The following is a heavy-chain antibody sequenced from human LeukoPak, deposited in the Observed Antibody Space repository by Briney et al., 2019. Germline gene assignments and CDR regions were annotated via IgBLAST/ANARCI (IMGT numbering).Heavy chain of an antibody. J-gene: IGHJ5*02. CDR1: GGSISSSSYY. V-gene: IGHV4-39*07. CDR3: ASPRSYYDSSGYYIS. CDR2: IYYIGST. Sequence: SETLSLTCTVSGGSISSSSYYWGWIRQPPGKGLEWIGNIYYIGSTYYNPSLKSRVTISVDTSKNQFSLKLSSVTAADTAVYYCASPRSYYDSSGYYISWGQGTLVTVSS. D-gene: IGHD3-22*01.